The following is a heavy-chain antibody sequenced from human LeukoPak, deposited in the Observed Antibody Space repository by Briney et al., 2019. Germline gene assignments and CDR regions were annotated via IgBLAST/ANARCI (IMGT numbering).Heavy chain of an antibody. Sequence: PGGSLRLSCAASGFTFSSYEMNWVRQAPGKGLEWVSYISSSGTTIYYADSVKGRFTMSRDNAKNSLYLQMNSLRNDDTAVYYCVRDSGPLYGKSGYYQGMECDYWGQGTLVSVSS. J-gene: IGHJ4*02. CDR1: GFTFSSYE. CDR2: ISSSGTTI. D-gene: IGHD3-22*01. CDR3: VRDSGPLYGKSGYYQGMECDY. V-gene: IGHV3-48*03.